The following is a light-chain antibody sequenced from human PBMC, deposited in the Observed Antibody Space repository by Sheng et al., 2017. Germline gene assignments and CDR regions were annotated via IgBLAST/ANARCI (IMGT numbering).Light chain of an antibody. Sequence: DIQMTQSPFTLSASVGDRVTITCRASQSISSWLAWYQKKPGQAPKLLIYKASILESGVPSRFSGTGSGTEFALTIDSLQPGDFATYYCQRYDNYWPTFGPGTEGG. J-gene: IGKJ1*01. CDR3: QRYDNYWPT. V-gene: IGKV1-5*03. CDR1: QSISSW. CDR2: KAS.